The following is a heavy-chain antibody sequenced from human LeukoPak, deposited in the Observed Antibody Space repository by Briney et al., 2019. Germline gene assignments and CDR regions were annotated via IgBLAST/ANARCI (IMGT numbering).Heavy chain of an antibody. CDR1: GFTVSSNY. J-gene: IGHJ6*02. V-gene: IGHV3-66*01. CDR3: ARDRKGYKYYYYGMDV. D-gene: IGHD5-24*01. CDR2: IYSGGST. Sequence: GGSLRLSCAASGFTVSSNYMSWVRQAPGKGLEWVSVIYSGGSTYYADSVKGRFTISRDNSKNTLYLQMNSLRAEDTAVYYCARDRKGYKYYYYGMDVWGQGTTVTVSS.